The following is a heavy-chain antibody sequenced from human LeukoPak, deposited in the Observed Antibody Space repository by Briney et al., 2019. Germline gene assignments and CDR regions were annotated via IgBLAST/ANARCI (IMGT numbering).Heavy chain of an antibody. Sequence: PSETLSLTCTVSGGSISSSSYYWGWIRQPPGKGLEWIGSIYYSGSTYYNPSLKSRVTISVDTSKNQFSLKLSSVTAADTAVYYCVRRPEIYGSRSYFDYWGQGTLVTVSP. CDR3: VRRPEIYGSRSYFDY. CDR1: GGSISSSSYY. D-gene: IGHD3-10*01. CDR2: IYYSGST. V-gene: IGHV4-39*01. J-gene: IGHJ4*02.